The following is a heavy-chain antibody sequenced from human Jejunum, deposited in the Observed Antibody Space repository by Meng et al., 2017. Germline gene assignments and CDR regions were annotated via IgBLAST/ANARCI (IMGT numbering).Heavy chain of an antibody. Sequence: GPVRASGPGLGKPSGTLSLTCAVSGGSITSPKWWSWVRQTPGKGLEWIGYIYYSGTTYYNPSLKSLLIISLDKSKNQFSLKLTSATAADTAVYYCARADCRDGRCRFDDWGQGALVTVSS. J-gene: IGHJ4*02. D-gene: IGHD2-15*01. CDR2: IYYSGTT. V-gene: IGHV4-4*02. CDR3: ARADCRDGRCRFDD. CDR1: GGSITSPKW.